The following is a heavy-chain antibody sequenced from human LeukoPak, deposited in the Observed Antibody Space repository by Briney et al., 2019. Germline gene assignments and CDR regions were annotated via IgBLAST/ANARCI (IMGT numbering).Heavy chain of an antibody. D-gene: IGHD3-16*02. CDR3: WELSLLPYFDY. Sequence: GGSLRLSCAASGFIFSSYAMHWVRQAPGKGLEYVSSISNNGGSTYYANSVKGRFTISRDNSKNTLYLQMNSLRAEDTAVYYCWELSLLPYFDYWGQGTLVTVSS. J-gene: IGHJ4*02. CDR2: ISNNGGST. V-gene: IGHV3-64*01. CDR1: GFIFSSYA.